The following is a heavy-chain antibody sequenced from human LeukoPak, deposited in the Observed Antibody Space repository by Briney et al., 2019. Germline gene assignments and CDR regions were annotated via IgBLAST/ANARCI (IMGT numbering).Heavy chain of an antibody. V-gene: IGHV4-59*01. Sequence: SETLSLTCTVSGGSINNSYWSWIRQPPGKGLEWIGYIYYSGGTNYNPSLRSRVTISVDTSKNQFSLKLSSVTAADTAVYYCASPLDGDYEGRFDIWGPGTMITVSS. D-gene: IGHD4-17*01. CDR2: IYYSGGT. CDR3: ASPLDGDYEGRFDI. CDR1: GGSINNSY. J-gene: IGHJ3*02.